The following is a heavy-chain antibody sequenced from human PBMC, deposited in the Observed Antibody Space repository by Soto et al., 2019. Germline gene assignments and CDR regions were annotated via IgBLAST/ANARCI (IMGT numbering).Heavy chain of an antibody. V-gene: IGHV1-69*01. J-gene: IGHJ4*02. CDR3: ARDLVGATTATQPATFDY. CDR1: GGTFSSYA. Sequence: QVQLVQSGAEVQKPGSSVKVSCKASGGTFSSYAISWVRQAPGQGLEWMGGIIPIFGTANYAQKFQGRVTITGDESTSTAYMELSSLRSGDTAVYYCARDLVGATTATQPATFDYWGQGTLVTVSS. CDR2: IIPIFGTA. D-gene: IGHD1-26*01.